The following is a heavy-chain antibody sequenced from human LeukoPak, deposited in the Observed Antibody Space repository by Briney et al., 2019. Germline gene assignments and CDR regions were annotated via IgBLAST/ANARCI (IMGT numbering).Heavy chain of an antibody. CDR3: AVASEVAATIDY. CDR1: GYSISSGYY. V-gene: IGHV4-38-2*01. D-gene: IGHD2-15*01. J-gene: IGHJ4*02. Sequence: PSETLSLTCAVSGYSISSGYYWGWIRQPPGKELEWIGSIYHSGSTYYNPSLKSRVTISVDTSKNQFSLKLSSVTAADTAVYYCAVASEVAATIDYWGQGTLVTVSS. CDR2: IYHSGST.